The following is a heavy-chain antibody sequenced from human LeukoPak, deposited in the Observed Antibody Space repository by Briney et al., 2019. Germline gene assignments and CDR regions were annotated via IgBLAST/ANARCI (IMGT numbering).Heavy chain of an antibody. J-gene: IGHJ6*03. Sequence: ASVKVSCKASGGTFSSYAISWVRQAPGQGLEWMGRIIPILGIANYAQKFQGRVTITADKSTSTAYMELSSLRSEDTAVYYCARAPRVDYMDVWGKGTTVTVSS. CDR2: IIPILGIA. CDR1: GGTFSSYA. CDR3: ARAPRVDYMDV. D-gene: IGHD2-15*01. V-gene: IGHV1-69*04.